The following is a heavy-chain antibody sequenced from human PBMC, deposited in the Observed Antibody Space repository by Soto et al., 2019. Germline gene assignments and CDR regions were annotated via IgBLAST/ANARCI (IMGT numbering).Heavy chain of an antibody. D-gene: IGHD2-2*01. V-gene: IGHV5-10-1*01. Sequence: GESLKISCXGSGYSFTSYWISWVRQMPGKGLEWMGRIDPSDSYTNYSPSFQGHVTISADKSISTAYLQWSSLKASDTAMYYCARHACDYYYYGMDVWGQGTTVTVSS. CDR1: GYSFTSYW. J-gene: IGHJ6*02. CDR3: ARHACDYYYYGMDV. CDR2: IDPSDSYT.